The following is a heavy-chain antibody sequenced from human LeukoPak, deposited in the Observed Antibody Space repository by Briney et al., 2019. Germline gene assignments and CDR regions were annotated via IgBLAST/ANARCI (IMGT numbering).Heavy chain of an antibody. CDR1: GGSISSYY. CDR3: ARDRAGYQKHWYFDL. J-gene: IGHJ2*01. CDR2: IHHSGIT. D-gene: IGHD2-2*01. V-gene: IGHV4-34*01. Sequence: SETLSLTCTVSGGSISSYYWSWIRQPPGKGLEWIGEIHHSGITNYNPSLESRVTISVDTSKNQFALRLTSVSAADTAVYYCARDRAGYQKHWYFDLWGRGTLVSVSS.